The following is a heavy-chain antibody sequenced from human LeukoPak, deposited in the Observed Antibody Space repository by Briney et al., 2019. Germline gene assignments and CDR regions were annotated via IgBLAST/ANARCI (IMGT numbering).Heavy chain of an antibody. D-gene: IGHD3-16*01. Sequence: SETLSLTCTVSGGSISSGGYYWSWIRQHPGKGLEWIGYIYYSGSTYYNPSLKSRVTISVDTSKNQFSLKLSSVTAADTAVYXXXXXYDYPIGFDYWGQGTLVTVSS. CDR2: IYYSGST. J-gene: IGHJ4*02. CDR3: XXXYDYPIGFDY. CDR1: GGSISSGGYY. V-gene: IGHV4-31*03.